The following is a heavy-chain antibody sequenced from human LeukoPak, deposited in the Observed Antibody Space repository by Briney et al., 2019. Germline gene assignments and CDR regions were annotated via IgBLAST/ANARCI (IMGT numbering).Heavy chain of an antibody. D-gene: IGHD2-15*01. V-gene: IGHV4-30-2*01. CDR2: IYHSGST. CDR1: GGSISSGGYS. J-gene: IGHJ3*02. Sequence: PSQTLSLTCAVSGGSISSGGYSWSWIRQPPGKGLEWIGYIYHSGSTYYNPSLKSRVTISVDRSKNQFSLKLSSVTAADTAVYYCARFVVVVAATPYDAFDIWGQGTMVTVSS. CDR3: ARFVVVVAATPYDAFDI.